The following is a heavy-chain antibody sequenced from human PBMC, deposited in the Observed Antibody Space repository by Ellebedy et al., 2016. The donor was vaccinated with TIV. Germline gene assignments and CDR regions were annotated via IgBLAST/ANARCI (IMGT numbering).Heavy chain of an antibody. CDR1: GGSISRYY. V-gene: IGHV4-59*01. Sequence: PSETLSLTCTVSGGSISRYYWSWIRQSPGKGLEWIGYVYYNGITTYNPSLKSRVTISVDTSKDRISLKLSSMTAADTAVYYCARGGFGGNSGNFDLWGQGTLVTVSS. CDR3: ARGGFGGNSGNFDL. J-gene: IGHJ4*02. D-gene: IGHD4-23*01. CDR2: VYYNGIT.